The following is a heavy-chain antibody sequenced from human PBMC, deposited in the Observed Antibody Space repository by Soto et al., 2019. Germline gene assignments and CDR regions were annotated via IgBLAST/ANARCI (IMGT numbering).Heavy chain of an antibody. CDR3: ARDPGGDHYYSGLDV. CDR2: ISSTGTYT. D-gene: IGHD3-16*01. V-gene: IGHV3-11*05. J-gene: IGHJ6*02. CDR1: GFTFSNYY. Sequence: QVQLVESGGGLVKPGGSLRLSCAASGFTFSNYYVSWIRQAPGKGLEWVSYISSTGTYTNYADSVMGRFTVSRDNAKNSLFLQMNNLRVEDTAVYYCARDPGGDHYYSGLDVWGQGTTVTVSS.